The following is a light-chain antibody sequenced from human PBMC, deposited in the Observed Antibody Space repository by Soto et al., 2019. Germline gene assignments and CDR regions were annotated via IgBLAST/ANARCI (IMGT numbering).Light chain of an antibody. CDR1: QSVNSNY. CDR3: QDYDSTPAT. J-gene: IGKJ1*01. CDR2: GAS. Sequence: EIVLTQSPGTLSLSPGERATLSCRASQSVNSNYLAWYQRKPGQAPRLLIYGASNMATDIPYKFSASGSGTDFTLTITRLEAEAFAVYYCQDYDSTPATFGQGTKVEGK. V-gene: IGKV3-20*01.